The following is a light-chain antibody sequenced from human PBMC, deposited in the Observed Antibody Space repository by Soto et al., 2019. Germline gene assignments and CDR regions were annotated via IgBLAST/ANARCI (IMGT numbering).Light chain of an antibody. V-gene: IGKV1-6*01. Sequence: AIQMTQSPSSLSASVGYRSTITCRASQDIRKDLAWYQQKPGKAPQILIYGASTLQTGVASRFSGSGSATDFTLTISSLQPEDSAAYYCLQDYNYPFTFGQGTTVDIK. CDR3: LQDYNYPFT. CDR2: GAS. CDR1: QDIRKD. J-gene: IGKJ2*01.